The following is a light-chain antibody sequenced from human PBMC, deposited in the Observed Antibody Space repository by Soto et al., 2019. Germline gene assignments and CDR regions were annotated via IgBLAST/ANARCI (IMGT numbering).Light chain of an antibody. V-gene: IGLV2-14*01. CDR2: EVS. Sequence: QSALTQPASVSGSPGQSITISCTGTSSDVGGYNYVSWYQQHPGKAPKLMIYEVSNRPSGVSNRFSGSKSGNTASLTISGLQAEDETDYYCSSYTSSSTPHYVFGTGTKVTVL. CDR1: SSDVGGYNY. J-gene: IGLJ1*01. CDR3: SSYTSSSTPHYV.